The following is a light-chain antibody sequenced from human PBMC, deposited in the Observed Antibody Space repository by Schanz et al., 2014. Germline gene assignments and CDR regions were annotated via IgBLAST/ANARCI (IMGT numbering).Light chain of an antibody. CDR2: STN. CDR3: ATWDDGLTARV. Sequence: QFVLTQPPSASGTPGQRVTISCSGSSSNIGTNTVIWYQQLPGTAPKLLIHSTNQRPSGVPDRFSGSKSGTSASLAIIGLQSEDEADYYCATWDDGLTARVFGGGTKLTVL. J-gene: IGLJ3*02. V-gene: IGLV1-44*01. CDR1: SSNIGTNT.